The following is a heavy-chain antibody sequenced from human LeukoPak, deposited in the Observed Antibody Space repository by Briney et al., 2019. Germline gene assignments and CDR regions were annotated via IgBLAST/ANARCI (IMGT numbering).Heavy chain of an antibody. Sequence: SETLSLTCTVSGGSISSNNYYWGWIRQPPGKGLEWIGNVYYSGSTYYNPSLKSRVTISVDTSKNQFSLKLNSVTAADTAVYYCARNRYYYGSGNYGVPNWFDPWGQGTLVTVSS. D-gene: IGHD3-10*01. J-gene: IGHJ5*02. CDR3: ARNRYYYGSGNYGVPNWFDP. V-gene: IGHV4-39*01. CDR1: GGSISSNNYY. CDR2: VYYSGST.